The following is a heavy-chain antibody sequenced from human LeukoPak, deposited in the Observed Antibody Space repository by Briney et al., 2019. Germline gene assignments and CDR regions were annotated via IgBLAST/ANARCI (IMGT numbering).Heavy chain of an antibody. CDR2: INHSGST. CDR3: PGVYSSGWYTLLDY. Sequence: SETLSLTCAVYGGSFGGYYWSWIRQPPGKGLEWIGEINHSGSTTYNPSPKSRVTISVDTNKKHFSLQLSSVTAADTAVYYCPGVYSSGWYTLLDYWGQGTLVTVSS. V-gene: IGHV4-34*01. CDR1: GGSFGGYY. D-gene: IGHD6-19*01. J-gene: IGHJ4*02.